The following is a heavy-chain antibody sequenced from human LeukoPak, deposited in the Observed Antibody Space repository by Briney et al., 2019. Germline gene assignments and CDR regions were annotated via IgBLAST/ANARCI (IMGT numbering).Heavy chain of an antibody. CDR3: TYSSSVYYYGMDV. J-gene: IGHJ6*02. D-gene: IGHD6-6*01. V-gene: IGHV4-59*01. CDR1: GGSISSYY. CDR2: IYYSGST. Sequence: SETLSLTCTVSGGSISSYYWGWIRQPPGKGLEWIGYIYYSGSTNYNPSLKSRVTISVDTSKNQFSLKLSSVTAADTAVYYCTYSSSVYYYGMDVWGQGTTVTVSS.